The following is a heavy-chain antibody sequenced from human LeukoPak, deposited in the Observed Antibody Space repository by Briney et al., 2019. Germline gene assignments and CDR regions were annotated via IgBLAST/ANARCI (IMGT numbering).Heavy chain of an antibody. CDR2: IYTSGST. V-gene: IGHV4-61*02. Sequence: PSQTLSLTCTVSGGSISSGSHYWSWIRQPAGKGLEWIGRIYTSGSTNYNPSLKSRVTISVDTSKNQFSLKLSSVTAADTAVYYCARGPARGYCSSTSCYYYGMDVWGQGTTVTVSS. CDR1: GGSISSGSHY. J-gene: IGHJ6*02. CDR3: ARGPARGYCSSTSCYYYGMDV. D-gene: IGHD2-2*01.